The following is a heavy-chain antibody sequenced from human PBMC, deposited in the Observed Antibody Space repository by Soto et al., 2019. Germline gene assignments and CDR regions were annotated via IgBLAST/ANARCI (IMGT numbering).Heavy chain of an antibody. CDR1: GFTFDNFA. J-gene: IGHJ4*02. D-gene: IGHD4-17*01. V-gene: IGHV3-33*06. Sequence: QVYLEESGGGVVQPGRSLRLSCAASGFTFDNFAMHWVRQAPGKGLEWVAVIWYDGSNKYYADSVKGQFSISRDNSKNTLSLQMSSLRVDDTAVYYCAKAGHGDYGWSWGQGTPVTVSS. CDR2: IWYDGSNK. CDR3: AKAGHGDYGWS.